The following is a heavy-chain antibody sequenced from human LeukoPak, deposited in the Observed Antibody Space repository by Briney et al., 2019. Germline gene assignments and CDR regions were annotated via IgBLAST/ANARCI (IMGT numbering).Heavy chain of an antibody. CDR3: AREEYVTMIVVALDY. Sequence: SVTVSCKASGGTFSSYAISWVRQAPGQGLEWMGRIIPILGIANYAQKFQGRVTITADKSTSTAYMELSSLRSEDTAVYYCAREEYVTMIVVALDYWGQGTLVTVSA. V-gene: IGHV1-69*10. CDR1: GGTFSSYA. D-gene: IGHD3-22*01. J-gene: IGHJ4*02. CDR2: IIPILGIA.